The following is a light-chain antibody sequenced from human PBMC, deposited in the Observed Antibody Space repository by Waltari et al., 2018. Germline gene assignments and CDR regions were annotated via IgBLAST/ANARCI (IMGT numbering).Light chain of an antibody. Sequence: DIVMTQSPDSLAVSLGERATIKCKSSQSVLYTPNSKNYLAWYQQKPGQPPKLLIYWASIRESGVPDRFSGSGSGTDFTLTISSLQAEYVAVYYCQQFFDPPLTFGGGTKVVIK. V-gene: IGKV4-1*01. CDR2: WAS. CDR3: QQFFDPPLT. CDR1: QSVLYTPNSKNY. J-gene: IGKJ4*01.